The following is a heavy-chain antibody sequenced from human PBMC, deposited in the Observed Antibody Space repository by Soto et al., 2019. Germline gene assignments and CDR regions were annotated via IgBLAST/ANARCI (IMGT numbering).Heavy chain of an antibody. CDR3: ARASTLYYDILTGYYKPGGLVSYYMDV. CDR1: GGSISSYY. V-gene: IGHV4-59*01. CDR2: IYYSGST. J-gene: IGHJ6*03. Sequence: SETLSLTCTVSGGSISSYYWSWIRQPPGKGLEWIGYIYYSGSTNYNPSLKSRVTISVDTSKNQFSLKLSSVTAADTAVYYCARASTLYYDILTGYYKPGGLVSYYMDVWGKGPTVTVSS. D-gene: IGHD3-9*01.